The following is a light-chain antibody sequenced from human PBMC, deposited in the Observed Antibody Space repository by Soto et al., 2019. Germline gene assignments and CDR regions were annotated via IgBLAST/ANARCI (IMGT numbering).Light chain of an antibody. V-gene: IGKV1-5*03. CDR1: QSVSTW. CDR2: KAS. CDR3: QQFRGT. Sequence: DIQMTQSPSTLSASVGDSVTISCRASQSVSTWLAWYQQKPGRPPKLLIYKASTLQSGVPSRFSGSGSGTEFTLTISSLLPDDFATYYCQQFRGTFGQGTKVDIK. J-gene: IGKJ1*01.